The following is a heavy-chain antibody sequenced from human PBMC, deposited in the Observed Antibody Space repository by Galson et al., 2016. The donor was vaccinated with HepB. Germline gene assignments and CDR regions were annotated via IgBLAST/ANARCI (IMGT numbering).Heavy chain of an antibody. D-gene: IGHD2-15*01. V-gene: IGHV3-43D*03. CDR1: GFTFDDYA. CDR2: ISWDGGST. CDR3: ARPGYCSGSSCYVPFDI. J-gene: IGHJ3*02. Sequence: SLRLSCAASGFTFDDYAMHWVRQAPGKGLEWVSLISWDGGSTYYADSVKGRFTISRDNSKNSLYLQMNSLRAEDTALYYCARPGYCSGSSCYVPFDIWGQGTMATVSS.